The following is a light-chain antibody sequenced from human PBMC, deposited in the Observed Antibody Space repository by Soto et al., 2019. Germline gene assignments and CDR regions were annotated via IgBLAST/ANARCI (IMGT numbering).Light chain of an antibody. V-gene: IGLV1-44*01. CDR2: SNT. CDR1: SSNIGSSA. Sequence: QSVLTQPPSASGTPGQRVTISCSGGSSNIGSSAVNWYQQLPGTAPKLLIYSNTQRPSGVPDRFSGSKSDTSASLAISGLQSEDEADYYCAAWDDSLNGHVFGTGTKLTVL. CDR3: AAWDDSLNGHV. J-gene: IGLJ1*01.